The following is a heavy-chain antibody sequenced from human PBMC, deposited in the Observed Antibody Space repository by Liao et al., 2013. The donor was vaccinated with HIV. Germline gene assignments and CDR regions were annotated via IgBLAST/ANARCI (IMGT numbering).Heavy chain of an antibody. D-gene: IGHD3-10*01. J-gene: IGHJ3*01. CDR2: ITHSGST. CDR3: ARGTQVTLVRGVIVPTTFDALYV. CDR1: GGSFSDFY. Sequence: QVRLQQWGAGLLKPSETVSLTCAVYGGSFSDFYWGWIRQSPGKGLEWIGEITHSGSTDSNPSLKSRVTMSVDTSKNQFSLKLSSLTAADTAIYYCARGTQVTLVRGVIVPTTFDALYVWGRRDSGHRLF. V-gene: IGHV4-34*01.